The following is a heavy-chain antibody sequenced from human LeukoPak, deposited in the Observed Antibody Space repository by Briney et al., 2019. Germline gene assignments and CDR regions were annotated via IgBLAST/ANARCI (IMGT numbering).Heavy chain of an antibody. J-gene: IGHJ5*02. CDR3: AKTPRPSGPFDP. CDR1: GFTFSNYG. CDR2: ISYDGSNK. Sequence: GRSLRLSCAASGFTFSNYGMHWVRQAPGKGLEWVAVISYDGSNKFYADSVKGRFTISRDKSKNTLYLQMNSLRAEDTAVYYCAKTPRPSGPFDPWGQGTLVTVSS. D-gene: IGHD2-15*01. V-gene: IGHV3-30*18.